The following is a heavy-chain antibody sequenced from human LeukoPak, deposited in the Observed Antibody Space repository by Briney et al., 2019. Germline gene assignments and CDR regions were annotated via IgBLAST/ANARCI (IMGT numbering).Heavy chain of an antibody. D-gene: IGHD1-26*01. Sequence: GGSLRLSCAASGFTFSSYSMNWVRQAPGKGLEWVSSISSSSYIYYADSVKGRFTISRDNAKNSLYLQMNSLRAEDTAVYYCARGSFGSFPNWFDPWGQGTLVTVSS. CDR1: GFTFSSYS. CDR2: ISSSSYI. CDR3: ARGSFGSFPNWFDP. V-gene: IGHV3-21*01. J-gene: IGHJ5*02.